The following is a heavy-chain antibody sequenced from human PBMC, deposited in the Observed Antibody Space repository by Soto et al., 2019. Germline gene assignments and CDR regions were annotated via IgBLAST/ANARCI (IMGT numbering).Heavy chain of an antibody. CDR3: AREKRAYCGGDCYSTWFDP. CDR1: GYTFTSYG. D-gene: IGHD2-21*02. Sequence: QVQLVQSGAEVKKPGASVKVSCKASGYTFTSYGISWVRQAPGQGLEWMGWISAYNGNTNYAQKLQGRVTMTTDTSTSTAYMELRSLRSYVTAVYYCAREKRAYCGGDCYSTWFDPWGQGTLVTVSS. V-gene: IGHV1-18*01. J-gene: IGHJ5*02. CDR2: ISAYNGNT.